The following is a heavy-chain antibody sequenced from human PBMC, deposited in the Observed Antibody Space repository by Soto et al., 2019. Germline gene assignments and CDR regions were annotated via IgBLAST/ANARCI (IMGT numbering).Heavy chain of an antibody. J-gene: IGHJ4*02. V-gene: IGHV3-30*18. Sequence: QAHLVESGGGVVQPGRSLRLSCAASGFTFSSYAMHWVRQAPGKGLEWVAVISYDGSNKYYADSVKGRLTISRANSRDTLYLQMNSLRADDSAVYYCAKDEGVGATLGLPSGNDYWGQGTLVTVSS. CDR1: GFTFSSYA. CDR3: AKDEGVGATLGLPSGNDY. D-gene: IGHD1-26*01. CDR2: ISYDGSNK.